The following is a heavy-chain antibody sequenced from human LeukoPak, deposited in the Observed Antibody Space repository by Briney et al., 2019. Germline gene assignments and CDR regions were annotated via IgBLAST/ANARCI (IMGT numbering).Heavy chain of an antibody. J-gene: IGHJ4*02. CDR1: GGSISSYY. D-gene: IGHD5-24*01. CDR3: ARERVWRWLQGDTRGFDY. Sequence: PSQTLSLTCTVSGGSISSYYWSWIRQPPGKGLEWIGDIYYSGSTNYNPSLKSRVTISVDTSKNQFSLKLSSVTAADTAVYYGARERVWRWLQGDTRGFDYWGQGTLVTVSS. V-gene: IGHV4-59*01. CDR2: IYYSGST.